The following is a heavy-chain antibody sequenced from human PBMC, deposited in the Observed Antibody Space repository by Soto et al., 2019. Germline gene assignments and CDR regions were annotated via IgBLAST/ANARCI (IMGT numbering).Heavy chain of an antibody. D-gene: IGHD2-2*01. CDR3: ARYEDSVVVPAAMIDY. Sequence: ASETLSLTCTVSGGSISSNSYYWGWLRQPPGKGLKWIGSIYYSGRTHYNPSLKSRVTISVDTSKNQFSLKLSSVTAADTAVYYCARYEDSVVVPAAMIDYRGQGTPVTVSS. CDR2: IYYSGRT. CDR1: GGSISSNSYY. V-gene: IGHV4-39*01. J-gene: IGHJ4*02.